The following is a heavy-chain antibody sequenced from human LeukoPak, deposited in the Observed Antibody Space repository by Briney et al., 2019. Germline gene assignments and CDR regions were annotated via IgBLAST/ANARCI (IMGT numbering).Heavy chain of an antibody. D-gene: IGHD3-22*01. CDR2: INPSGGST. V-gene: IGHV1-46*01. Sequence: ASVKVSCKASGYTFTSYYMHWVRQAPGQGLEWMGIINPSGGSTSYAQKFQGRVTMTRDTSTSTVYMELSSLRSEDTAVYYCARDSYYYDSSGYDFDYWGQGTLATVSS. J-gene: IGHJ4*02. CDR3: ARDSYYYDSSGYDFDY. CDR1: GYTFTSYY.